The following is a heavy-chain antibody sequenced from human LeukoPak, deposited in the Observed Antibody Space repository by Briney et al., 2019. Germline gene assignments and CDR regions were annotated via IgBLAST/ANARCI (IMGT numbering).Heavy chain of an antibody. CDR3: EGASRIAAARGNFDY. V-gene: IGHV4-59*01. CDR1: GGSIRSYY. D-gene: IGHD6-13*01. J-gene: IGHJ4*02. Sequence: SETLSLTCTLAGGSIRSYYWGWIRQPPGKGLEWIGHIYYSGSTNYNPSLKSRVTISVDTSKNQFSLKLSSVPAADTAVYYCEGASRIAAARGNFDYWGQGTLVTVSS. CDR2: IYYSGST.